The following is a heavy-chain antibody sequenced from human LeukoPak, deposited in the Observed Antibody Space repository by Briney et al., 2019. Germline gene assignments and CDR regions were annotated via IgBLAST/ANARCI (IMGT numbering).Heavy chain of an antibody. CDR2: INPNSGGT. J-gene: IGHJ6*03. CDR1: GYTFTGYY. V-gene: IGHV1-2*02. CDR3: ARDPNWNKNYYYYYMDV. Sequence: ASVKVSCKASGYTFTGYYMHWVRQAPGQGLEWMGWINPNSGGTNYAQKFQGRVTMTRDTPISTAYMELSRLRSDDTAVYYCARDPNWNKNYYYYYMDVWGKGTTVTVSS. D-gene: IGHD1/OR15-1a*01.